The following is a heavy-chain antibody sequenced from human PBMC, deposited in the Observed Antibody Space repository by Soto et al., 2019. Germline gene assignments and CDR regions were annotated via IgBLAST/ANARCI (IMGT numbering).Heavy chain of an antibody. CDR2: ISYDGKNK. Sequence: QVQLVESGGGVVQPGRSLRLSCAASGFTFSSYGMHWVRQAPGKGLEWVAVISYDGKNKYYADSVKGRFTISRDNSKNTLSLQMNSLRAEDTAVYYCAKEVEGGGDFYYYYSGMDVWGQGTTVTVSS. D-gene: IGHD3-16*01. CDR3: AKEVEGGGDFYYYYSGMDV. CDR1: GFTFSSYG. J-gene: IGHJ6*02. V-gene: IGHV3-30*18.